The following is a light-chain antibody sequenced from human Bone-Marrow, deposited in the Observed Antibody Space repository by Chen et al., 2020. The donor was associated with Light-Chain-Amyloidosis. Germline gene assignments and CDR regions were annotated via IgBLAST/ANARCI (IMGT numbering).Light chain of an antibody. V-gene: IGKV4-1*01. Sequence: DIVMTQSPDSLAVSLGERATINCKSSQSVLYSSNNKNYLAWYQQKPGQPPKLLIYWASTRESGVPDRVSGSGSGTDFTLTVSSLQAEDVAVYYCQQYYSPPPTFGQGTKLEI. CDR1: QSVLYSSNNKNY. J-gene: IGKJ2*01. CDR2: WAS. CDR3: QQYYSPPPT.